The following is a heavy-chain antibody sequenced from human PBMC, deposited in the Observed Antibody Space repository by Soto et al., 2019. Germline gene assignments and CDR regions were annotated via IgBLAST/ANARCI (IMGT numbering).Heavy chain of an antibody. Sequence: ASVKVSCKASGYTFTSYAMHWVRQAPGQRLEWMGWINAGNGNTKYSQKFQGRVTITRDTSASTAYMELRSLRSEDTAVYYCARGIAPYYFDYWGQGTLVTVSS. CDR3: ARGIAPYYFDY. CDR1: GYTFTSYA. J-gene: IGHJ4*02. V-gene: IGHV1-3*01. CDR2: INAGNGNT. D-gene: IGHD6-13*01.